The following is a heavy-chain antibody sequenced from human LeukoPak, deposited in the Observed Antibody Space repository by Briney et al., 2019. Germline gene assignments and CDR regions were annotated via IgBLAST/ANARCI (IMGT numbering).Heavy chain of an antibody. CDR3: AKGIESSGSYYTSFDY. V-gene: IGHV3-23*01. J-gene: IGHJ4*02. Sequence: GGSLRLSCAASGFTFSNYAMSWVRQAPGKGLEWVSGISGSGGATYYADSVKGRFTISRDSSKNTLSLQMDSLRAEDTAVYYCAKGIESSGSYYTSFDYWGQGTLVTVSS. CDR2: ISGSGGAT. D-gene: IGHD1-26*01. CDR1: GFTFSNYA.